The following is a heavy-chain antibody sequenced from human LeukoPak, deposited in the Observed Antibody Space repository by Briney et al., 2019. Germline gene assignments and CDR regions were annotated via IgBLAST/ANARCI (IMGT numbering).Heavy chain of an antibody. CDR3: ASLGSRYSESSGSSKGGDY. CDR2: MEIDGRTT. D-gene: IGHD3-22*01. J-gene: IGHJ4*02. CDR1: GITFSRYG. Sequence: GGPLRLSCAAPGITFSRYGMNWVRQAAGKGRAWVSDMEIDGRTTTYADSGKGRFTISRDNAKNTVWLQMDSLRAEDTAVYYCASLGSRYSESSGSSKGGDYWGQGTLVTVSP. V-gene: IGHV3-74*01.